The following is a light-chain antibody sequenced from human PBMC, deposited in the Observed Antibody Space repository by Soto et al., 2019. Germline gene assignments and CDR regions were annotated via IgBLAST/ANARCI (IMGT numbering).Light chain of an antibody. CDR2: GAS. J-gene: IGKJ4*01. V-gene: IGKV3-15*01. CDR3: QQYNNWPPLT. CDR1: QSVSSN. Sequence: EIVMTQSPATLSVSPGERATLSCRASQSVSSNLAWYQQKPGQPPRLLIYGASTRATGIPARFSGSGSGTEFTLTISSLQSEDFAVYYCQQYNNWPPLTFGGGTNVEIK.